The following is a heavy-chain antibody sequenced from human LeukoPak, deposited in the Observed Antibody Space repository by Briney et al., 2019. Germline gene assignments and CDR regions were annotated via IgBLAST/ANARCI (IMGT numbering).Heavy chain of an antibody. D-gene: IGHD6-6*01. CDR3: ARGGRRIAARQSGNWFDP. CDR1: GYTFTSYD. J-gene: IGHJ5*02. V-gene: IGHV1-8*01. Sequence: ASVKVSCKASGYTFTSYDINWVRQATGQGLEWMGWMNPNSGNTGYAQKFQGRVTMTRNTSISTAYMELSSLRSEDTAVYYCARGGRRIAARQSGNWFDPWGQGTLVTVSS. CDR2: MNPNSGNT.